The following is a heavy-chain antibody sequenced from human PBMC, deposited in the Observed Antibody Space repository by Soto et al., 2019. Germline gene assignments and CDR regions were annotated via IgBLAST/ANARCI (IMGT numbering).Heavy chain of an antibody. J-gene: IGHJ3*02. V-gene: IGHV3-48*01. D-gene: IGHD3-22*01. Sequence: PGGSLRLSCEASGFSFSSYSMNWVRQAPGKGLEWVSYIISSSSAIFYADSVKGRFTISRDNAKNSVYLQMNSLKAEDTAVYYCARASYYDSSGYYLGSDAFDNWGQGTMVTV. CDR2: IISSSSAI. CDR3: ARASYYDSSGYYLGSDAFDN. CDR1: GFSFSSYS.